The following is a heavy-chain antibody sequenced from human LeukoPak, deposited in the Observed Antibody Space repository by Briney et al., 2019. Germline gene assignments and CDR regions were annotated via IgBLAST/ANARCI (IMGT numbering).Heavy chain of an antibody. D-gene: IGHD3-22*01. Sequence: GASVKVSCKASGGTFSSYAISWVRQAPGQGLEWMGGIIPIFGTANYAQKFQGRVTITTDESTSTAYMELSSLRSEDTAVYYCAILGWAEDYYDSSGRLKNWFDPWGQGTLVTVSS. V-gene: IGHV1-69*05. J-gene: IGHJ5*02. CDR1: GGTFSSYA. CDR2: IIPIFGTA. CDR3: AILGWAEDYYDSSGRLKNWFDP.